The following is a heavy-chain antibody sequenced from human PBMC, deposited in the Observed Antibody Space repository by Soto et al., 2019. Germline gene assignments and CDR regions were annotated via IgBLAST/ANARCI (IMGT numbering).Heavy chain of an antibody. CDR2: IFPGDSDI. CDR1: GYSFTSYW. D-gene: IGHD3-22*01. Sequence: GESLKISGKGSGYSFTSYWIGWVRQMPGKGLEWMGTIFPGDSDIRYSPPFQGQVTISVDKSISTAYLQWSSLKASDTATYFCARSSSSYHGSLDVWGQGTTVTVSS. V-gene: IGHV5-51*01. J-gene: IGHJ6*02. CDR3: ARSSSSYHGSLDV.